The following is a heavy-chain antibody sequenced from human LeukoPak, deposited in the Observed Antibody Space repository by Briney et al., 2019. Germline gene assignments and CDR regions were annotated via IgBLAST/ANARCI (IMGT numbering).Heavy chain of an antibody. D-gene: IGHD6-19*01. CDR1: GFTFSSYA. CDR2: ISGSGGST. J-gene: IGHJ5*02. V-gene: IGHV3-23*01. CDR3: AKEGYSSGWYNWFDP. Sequence: GGSLRLACAASGFTFSSYAMSWVRQAPGKGLEWVSAISGSGGSTYYADSVKGRFTISRDNSKNTLYLQMNSLRAEDTAVYYCAKEGYSSGWYNWFDPWGQGTLVTVSS.